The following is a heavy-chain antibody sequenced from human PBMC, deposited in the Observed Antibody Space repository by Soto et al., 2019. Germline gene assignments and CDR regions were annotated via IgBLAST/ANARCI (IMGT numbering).Heavy chain of an antibody. D-gene: IGHD7-27*01. CDR2: IYYTGAT. Sequence: QVQLQESGPGLVKPSETLSLTCTVSVGSISSFYWTWIRQPPGKGLEWIGYIYYTGATNLNPSLTSRLTMSMDASKKQFSRSLSSVTAADTAMYYCARETLGRFDYWGQGTLVTVSS. CDR1: VGSISSFY. CDR3: ARETLGRFDY. V-gene: IGHV4-59*01. J-gene: IGHJ4*02.